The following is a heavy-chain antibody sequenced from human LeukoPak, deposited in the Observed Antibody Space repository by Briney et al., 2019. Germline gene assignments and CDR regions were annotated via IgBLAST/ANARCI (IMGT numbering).Heavy chain of an antibody. D-gene: IGHD1-26*01. CDR3: ARDPVSYTSY. CDR1: GFTFSSYW. J-gene: IGHJ4*02. Sequence: QPGGSLRLSCAASGFTFSSYWMSWVRQAPGKGLEWVANIKQDGSEKYYADSVKVRFTISRDNARNSLYLQMNSLRVEDTAVYYCARDPVSYTSYWGQGTLVTVSS. V-gene: IGHV3-7*01. CDR2: IKQDGSEK.